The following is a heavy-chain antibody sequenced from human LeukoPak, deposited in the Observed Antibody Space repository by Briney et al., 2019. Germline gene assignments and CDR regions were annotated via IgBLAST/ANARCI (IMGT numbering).Heavy chain of an antibody. J-gene: IGHJ5*02. Sequence: ASVKVSCKASGYTFTRYYMHWVRQAPGQGLEWMGWINPNSGGTNYAQKFQGRVTMTRDTSISTAYMELSRLRSDDTAVYYCARGKKGDRNWFDPWGQGTLVTVSS. V-gene: IGHV1-2*02. CDR1: GYTFTRYY. D-gene: IGHD3-16*01. CDR3: ARGKKGDRNWFDP. CDR2: INPNSGGT.